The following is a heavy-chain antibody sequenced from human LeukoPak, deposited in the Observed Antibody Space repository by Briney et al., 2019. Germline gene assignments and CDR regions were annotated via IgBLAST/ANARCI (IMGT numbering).Heavy chain of an antibody. Sequence: SETLSLTCAVSGGSISSGGYSWSWIRQPPGKGLEWIGYICHSGSTYYNPSLKSRVTISVDRSKNQFSLKLSSVTAADTAVYYCARSLNCYGSGSYYNVFDYWGQGTLVTVSS. J-gene: IGHJ4*02. V-gene: IGHV4-30-2*01. D-gene: IGHD3-10*01. CDR3: ARSLNCYGSGSYYNVFDY. CDR2: ICHSGST. CDR1: GGSISSGGYS.